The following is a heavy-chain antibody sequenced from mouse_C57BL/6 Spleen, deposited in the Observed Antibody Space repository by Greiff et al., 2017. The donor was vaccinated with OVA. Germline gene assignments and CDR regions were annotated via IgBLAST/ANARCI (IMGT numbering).Heavy chain of an antibody. Sequence: QVQLQQSGAELARPGASVKLSCKASGYTFTSYGISWVKQRTGQGLEWIGEIYPRSGNTYYNEKFKGKATLTADKSSSTAYMELRSLTSEDSAVYFCARGGNYSNYFDYGGKGTTLTVSS. J-gene: IGHJ2*01. V-gene: IGHV1-81*01. D-gene: IGHD2-5*01. CDR2: IYPRSGNT. CDR3: ARGGNYSNYFDY. CDR1: GYTFTSYG.